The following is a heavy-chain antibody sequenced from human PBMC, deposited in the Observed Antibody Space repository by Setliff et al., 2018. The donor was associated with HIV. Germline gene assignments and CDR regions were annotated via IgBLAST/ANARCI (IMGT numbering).Heavy chain of an antibody. D-gene: IGHD2-15*01. J-gene: IGHJ5*02. CDR2: IHPSGGST. V-gene: IGHV1-46*01. CDR3: ARVRYCSGGSCYGGEYWFDP. CDR1: GYTFTSYY. Sequence: ASVKVSCKASGYTFTSYYIHWVRQAPGQGLEWMGVIHPSGGSTSYAQSFQDRVTMTRDTSTSTVYMELSSLRSEGTAVYYCARVRYCSGGSCYGGEYWFDPWGQGTRVTVSS.